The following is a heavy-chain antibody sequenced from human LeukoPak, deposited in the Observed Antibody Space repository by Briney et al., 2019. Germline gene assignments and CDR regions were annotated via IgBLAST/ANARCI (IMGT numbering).Heavy chain of an antibody. J-gene: IGHJ4*02. Sequence: GRSLRLSCAASGFTFRSYCMQWVSHPPSRGLEWVAVIPYDGSNKQYTDFVKGRFTISRHKSKNTLYLQMNSRRAEDTAMYYCAKDLRGTMVRGVIGYWGQGTLVTVSS. CDR3: AKDLRGTMVRGVIGY. D-gene: IGHD3-10*01. V-gene: IGHV3-30*18. CDR2: IPYDGSNK. CDR1: GFTFRSYC.